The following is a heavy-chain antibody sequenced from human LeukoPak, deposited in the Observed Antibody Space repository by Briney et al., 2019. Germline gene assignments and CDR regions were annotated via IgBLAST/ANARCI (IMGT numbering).Heavy chain of an antibody. J-gene: IGHJ4*02. CDR2: ISGSGGGGT. V-gene: IGHV3-23*01. CDR1: GFTFSSYA. D-gene: IGHD6-6*01. CDR3: ASGDGSSY. Sequence: GGSLRLSCAASGFTFSSYAMSWVRRAPGKGLEWVSAISGSGGGGTYYADSVKGRFTISRDNAKNSLYLQMNSLRAEDTAVYYCASGDGSSYWGQGTLVTVSS.